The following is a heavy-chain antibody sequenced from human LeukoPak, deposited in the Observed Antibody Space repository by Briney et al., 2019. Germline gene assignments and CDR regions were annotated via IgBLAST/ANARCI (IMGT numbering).Heavy chain of an antibody. CDR1: GYTFTGYY. CDR3: ARDLYDSSSMDV. V-gene: IGHV1-2*02. CDR2: INPNSGGT. J-gene: IGHJ6*03. D-gene: IGHD3-9*01. Sequence: ASVKVSCKASGYTFTGYYMHWVRQAPGQGLEWMGWINPNSGGTNYAQKFQGRVTMTRDTSISTAYMELSRLRSDDTAVYYCARDLYDSSSMDVWGKGTTVTVSS.